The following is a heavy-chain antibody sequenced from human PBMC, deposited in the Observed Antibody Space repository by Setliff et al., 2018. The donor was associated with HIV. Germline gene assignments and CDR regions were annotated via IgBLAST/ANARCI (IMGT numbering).Heavy chain of an antibody. J-gene: IGHJ6*03. CDR2: ISGDGGDT. CDR1: GFTFSSHS. CDR3: AKYTRGGSILYYMDV. Sequence: GVLRLSCAASGFTFSSHSMNWVRQAPGKGLEWVSAISGDGGDTAYADSLKGRFTISRDTSKNTLHLHMNSLRAEDTAVYFCAKYTRGGSILYYMDVWGKGTTVTVSS. V-gene: IGHV3-23*01. D-gene: IGHD1-1*01.